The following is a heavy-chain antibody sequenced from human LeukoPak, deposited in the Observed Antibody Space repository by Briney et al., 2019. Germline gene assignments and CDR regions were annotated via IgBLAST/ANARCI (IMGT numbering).Heavy chain of an antibody. CDR2: IKPKTDGETT. CDR1: GFTFSNAY. Sequence: GGSLRLSCAASGFTFSNAYMNWIRQAPGKGLEWVGRIKPKTDGETTEYAAPVKGRFSISRDDSKNMLYLQMNSLKTEDTAVYYCITPLPYSAQGGQGTLVTVSS. J-gene: IGHJ4*02. CDR3: ITPLPYSAQ. V-gene: IGHV3-15*07. D-gene: IGHD2-21*01.